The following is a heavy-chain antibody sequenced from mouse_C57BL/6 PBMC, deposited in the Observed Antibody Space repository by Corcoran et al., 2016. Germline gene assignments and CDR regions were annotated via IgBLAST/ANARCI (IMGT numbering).Heavy chain of an antibody. V-gene: IGHV1-26*01. CDR3: ARLVLLRYFDV. Sequence: EVQLQQSGPELVKPGASVKISCKASGYTFTDYYMNWVKQSHGKSLEWIGDINPNNGGTSYNQKFKGKATLTVDKSSSTAYMELRSLTSEDSAVYYCARLVLLRYFDVWGTRTTVTVPS. J-gene: IGHJ1*03. CDR1: GYTFTDYY. CDR2: INPNNGGT. D-gene: IGHD1-1*01.